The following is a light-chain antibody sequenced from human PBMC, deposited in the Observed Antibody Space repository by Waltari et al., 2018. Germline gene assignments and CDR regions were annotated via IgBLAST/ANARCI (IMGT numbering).Light chain of an antibody. CDR1: KLGDKY. CDR2: QDR. Sequence: SYELTQPPSVSVSPGQTASITCSGDKLGDKYACWYQQKPGQSPGVVIYQDRKRPSGIPERVSGSKSGNRVTLTISGTQAMDEADYYCQAWDSSTGVFGGGTKLTVL. V-gene: IGLV3-1*01. J-gene: IGLJ2*01. CDR3: QAWDSSTGV.